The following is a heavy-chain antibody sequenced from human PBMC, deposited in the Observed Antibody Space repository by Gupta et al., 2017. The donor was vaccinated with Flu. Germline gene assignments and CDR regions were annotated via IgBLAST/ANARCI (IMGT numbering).Heavy chain of an antibody. V-gene: IGHV1-3*01. CDR3: ARDPHLRGEARNYGSGTRQEFGWFDP. Sequence: GNTKYSQKFQGRVTITRDTSASTAYMELSSLRSEDTAVYYCARDPHLRGEARNYGSGTRQEFGWFDPWGQGTLVTVSS. CDR2: GNT. D-gene: IGHD3-10*01. J-gene: IGHJ5*02.